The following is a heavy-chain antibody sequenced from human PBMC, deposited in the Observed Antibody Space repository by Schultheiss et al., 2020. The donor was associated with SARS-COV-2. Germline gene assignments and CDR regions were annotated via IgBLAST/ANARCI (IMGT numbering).Heavy chain of an antibody. J-gene: IGHJ4*02. Sequence: ASVKVSCKTSGYTFTDYYMHWVRQAPGQGLEWMGRINPDSGATSSAQRFQGRVTMTTDTSISTVYMELTRLTSDDTALYYCARESASTVTSNFDNWGQGTLVTVSS. CDR3: ARESASTVTSNFDN. CDR2: INPDSGAT. D-gene: IGHD4-11*01. CDR1: GYTFTDYY. V-gene: IGHV1-2*06.